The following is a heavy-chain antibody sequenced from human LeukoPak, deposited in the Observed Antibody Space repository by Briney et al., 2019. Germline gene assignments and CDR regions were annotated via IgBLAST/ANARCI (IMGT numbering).Heavy chain of an antibody. CDR3: ARTEYYYDTVFDI. J-gene: IGHJ3*02. V-gene: IGHV1-2*02. D-gene: IGHD3-22*01. Sequence: ASVKVSCKATGYTFTGYYIHWVRQAPGQGLEWMGWINPNSGGTNYAQKFQGRVTMTRDTSISTAYMELSRLRSDDTAVYYCARTEYYYDTVFDIWGQGTMVTVSS. CDR2: INPNSGGT. CDR1: GYTFTGYY.